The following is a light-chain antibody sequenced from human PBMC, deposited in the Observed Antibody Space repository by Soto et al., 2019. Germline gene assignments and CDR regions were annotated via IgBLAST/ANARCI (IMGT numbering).Light chain of an antibody. V-gene: IGKV1-5*03. Sequence: DIQMTQSPSTLSASVGDRVTITCRASQSISSWLAWYQQKPGKAPKLLIYKASSLESGVPSRFSGSGSGTEFTPTISSLQPDDFATYYCQQYNSYSRTFGQGTKVEMK. CDR1: QSISSW. J-gene: IGKJ1*01. CDR2: KAS. CDR3: QQYNSYSRT.